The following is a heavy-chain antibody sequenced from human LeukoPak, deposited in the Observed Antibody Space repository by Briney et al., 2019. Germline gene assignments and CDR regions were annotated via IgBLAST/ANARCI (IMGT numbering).Heavy chain of an antibody. Sequence: SETLSLTCAVYGGSFSGCYWSWIRQPPGKGLEWIGEINHSGSTKYNPSLKSRVTISVDTSKNQFSLKLSSVTAADTAVYYCARWHSSSWYGWFDPWGQGTLVTVSS. CDR3: ARWHSSSWYGWFDP. CDR1: GGSFSGCY. J-gene: IGHJ5*02. V-gene: IGHV4-34*01. CDR2: INHSGST. D-gene: IGHD6-13*01.